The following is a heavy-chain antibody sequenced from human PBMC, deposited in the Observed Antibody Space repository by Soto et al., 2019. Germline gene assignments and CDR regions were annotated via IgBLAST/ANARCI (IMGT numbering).Heavy chain of an antibody. D-gene: IGHD6-13*01. Sequence: QVQLVESGGGVVQPGRSLRLSCAASGFTFSSFGMHWVRQAPGKGLECVAFISFDGSNQYYVDSVRGRFIISRDNSENTLSLQMNNLKAEDTAVYYCAKDTSKYSNNWPAYYGLDVWGQGTTVTVSS. CDR3: AKDTSKYSNNWPAYYGLDV. CDR1: GFTFSSFG. V-gene: IGHV3-30*18. J-gene: IGHJ6*02. CDR2: ISFDGSNQ.